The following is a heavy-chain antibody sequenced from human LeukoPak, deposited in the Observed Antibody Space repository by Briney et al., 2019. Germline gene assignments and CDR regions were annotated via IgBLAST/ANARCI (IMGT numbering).Heavy chain of an antibody. D-gene: IGHD4-17*01. CDR2: ISYDGSNK. CDR3: ARADYGDYEYYFDY. J-gene: IGHJ4*02. CDR1: GFTFSSYA. V-gene: IGHV3-30-3*01. Sequence: GGSLRLSCAASGFTFSSYAMHWVRQAPGKGLEWVAVISYDGSNKYYADSVKGRFTISRDNSKNTLYLQMNNLRAEDTAVYYCARADYGDYEYYFDYWGQGTLVTVSS.